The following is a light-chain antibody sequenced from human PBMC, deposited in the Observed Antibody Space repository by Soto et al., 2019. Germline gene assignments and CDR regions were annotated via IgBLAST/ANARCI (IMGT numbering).Light chain of an antibody. CDR2: DAS. J-gene: IGKJ4*01. CDR1: QSVSSY. CDR3: QQRSNWRGLT. V-gene: IGKV3-11*01. Sequence: EIVLTQSPATLSLSPGERATLSCMAGQSVSSYLAWYQQKPGQAPRLLIYDASNRATGIPARFSGSGSGTDFTLTISSLEPEDFAVYYCQQRSNWRGLTFGGGTKVEIK.